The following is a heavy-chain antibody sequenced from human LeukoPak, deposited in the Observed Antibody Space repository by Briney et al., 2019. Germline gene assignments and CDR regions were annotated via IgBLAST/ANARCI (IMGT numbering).Heavy chain of an antibody. D-gene: IGHD6-19*01. CDR3: ARDKDDYSSGSYFDY. V-gene: IGHV1-18*01. Sequence: ASVKVSCKASGYTFTSYGISWVRQAPGQGLEWMGWISAYNGNTNYAQKLQGRVTMTTDTSTSTAYMELRSLRSDDTAVYYCARDKDDYSSGSYFDYWGRGTLVTVSS. CDR2: ISAYNGNT. CDR1: GYTFTSYG. J-gene: IGHJ4*02.